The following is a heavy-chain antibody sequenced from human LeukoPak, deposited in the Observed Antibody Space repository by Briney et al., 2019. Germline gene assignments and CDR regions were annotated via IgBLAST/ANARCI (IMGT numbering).Heavy chain of an antibody. V-gene: IGHV3-74*01. D-gene: IGHD2-2*01. CDR1: GFIFSNYR. CDR3: ARTSSMSLDN. Sequence: PGGSLRLSCVASGFIFSNYRMQWVRQALGKGLVWVSRIDSDGSSTSYADSLKGRFTISRDNSKNTLYLQMNSLRAEDTAVYYCARTSSMSLDNWGQGTLVTVSS. J-gene: IGHJ4*02. CDR2: IDSDGSST.